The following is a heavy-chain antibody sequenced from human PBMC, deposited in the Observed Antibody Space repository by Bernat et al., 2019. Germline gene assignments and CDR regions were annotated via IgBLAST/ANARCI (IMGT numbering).Heavy chain of an antibody. Sequence: QLQLQESGPGLVKPSETLSLTCTVYGGSFSGYYWSWIRQPPGKGLEWIGEINHSGSTNYNPSLKSRVTISVDTSKNQFSLKLSSVTAADTAVYYCARGRGRSKSYYYYYMDIWGKGTTVTVSS. CDR3: ARGRGRSKSYYYYYMDI. V-gene: IGHV4-34*01. CDR2: INHSGST. J-gene: IGHJ6*03. D-gene: IGHD4-11*01. CDR1: GGSFSGYY.